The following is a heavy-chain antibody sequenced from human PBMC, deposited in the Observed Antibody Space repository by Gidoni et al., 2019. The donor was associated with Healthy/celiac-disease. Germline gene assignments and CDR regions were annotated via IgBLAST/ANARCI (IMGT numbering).Heavy chain of an antibody. CDR3: ARAPDGKAGTYFQH. CDR2: IYYSGST. D-gene: IGHD3-10*01. J-gene: IGHJ1*01. V-gene: IGHV4-39*07. CDR1: GGSISSSSYY. Sequence: QLQLQESGPGLVKPSETLSLTCTVSGGSISSSSYYWGWIRQPPGKGLEWLGSIYYSGSTYYNPSLKSRVTISVDTSKNQFSLKLSSVTAADTAVYYCARAPDGKAGTYFQHWGQGTLVTVSS.